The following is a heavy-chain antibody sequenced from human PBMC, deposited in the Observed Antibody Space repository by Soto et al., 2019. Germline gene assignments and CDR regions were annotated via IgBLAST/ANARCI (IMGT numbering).Heavy chain of an antibody. CDR2: ISDDGNKK. CDR3: ANRYCSGGSSHVFDY. D-gene: IGHD2-15*01. J-gene: IGHJ4*02. Sequence: PGGSLRLSCAASGFTFSNHAMHWVRQAPGKGLEWVAVISDDGNKKYYADSVKGRFTISRDNSKNTLYLQMNSLRAEDTAVYYCANRYCSGGSSHVFDYWGQGTLVTVSS. CDR1: GFTFSNHA. V-gene: IGHV3-30-3*01.